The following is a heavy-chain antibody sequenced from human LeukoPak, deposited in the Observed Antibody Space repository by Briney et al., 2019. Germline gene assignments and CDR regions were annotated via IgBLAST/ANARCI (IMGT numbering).Heavy chain of an antibody. J-gene: IGHJ5*02. D-gene: IGHD3-10*01. CDR3: AKVNYYGSGSYHTPFDP. CDR2: ISYSGST. CDR1: NYAISSGFY. V-gene: IGHV4-38-2*01. Sequence: SETLSLTCGVPNYAISSGFYWGWIRQPPGKGLECIGIISYSGSTYYNPSLKSRVTISVDTSKNQFSLRLSSVTASDTAVYYCAKVNYYGSGSYHTPFDPWGQGTLVTV.